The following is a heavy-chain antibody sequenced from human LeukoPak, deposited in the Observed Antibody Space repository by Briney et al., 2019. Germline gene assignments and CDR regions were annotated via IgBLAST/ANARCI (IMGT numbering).Heavy chain of an antibody. D-gene: IGHD4-23*01. CDR3: ARGSTVVTQSS. CDR2: ISSSGSTI. V-gene: IGHV3-11*04. J-gene: IGHJ5*02. CDR1: GFTFSDYY. Sequence: GGSLRLSCAASGFTFSDYYMSWIRQARGKGLEWVSYISSSGSTIYYADSVKGRFTISRDNAKNSLFLQMNSLRAEDTAVYYCARGSTVVTQSSWGQGTLVTVSS.